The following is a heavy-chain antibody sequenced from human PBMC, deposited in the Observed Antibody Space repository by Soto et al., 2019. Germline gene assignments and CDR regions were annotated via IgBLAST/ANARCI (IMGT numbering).Heavy chain of an antibody. CDR2: INPNSGGT. CDR1: GYTFTGYY. CDR3: ARDGDIEQWLVPDYYYGMDV. Sequence: ASVKVSCKASGYTFTGYYMHWVRQAPGQGLEWMGWINPNSGGTNYAQKFQGRVTMTRDTSISTAYMELSRLRSDDTAVYYCARDGDIEQWLVPDYYYGMDVWGQGTTVTVSS. D-gene: IGHD6-19*01. J-gene: IGHJ6*02. V-gene: IGHV1-2*02.